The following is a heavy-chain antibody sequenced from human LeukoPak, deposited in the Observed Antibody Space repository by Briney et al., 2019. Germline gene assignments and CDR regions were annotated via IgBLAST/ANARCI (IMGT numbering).Heavy chain of an antibody. J-gene: IGHJ4*02. CDR3: ASWPGAWYGEDY. CDR2: IFGGGGT. V-gene: IGHV3-53*01. D-gene: IGHD3-10*01. CDR1: GFTVSSHY. Sequence: GGSLRLSCAASGFTVSSHYMAWVRQPPGKGLEWVSIIFGGGGTYYAGSVRGRFTISRDNSRNTLFLQMNSLRAEDTAVYYCASWPGAWYGEDYWGQGTRVTVSS.